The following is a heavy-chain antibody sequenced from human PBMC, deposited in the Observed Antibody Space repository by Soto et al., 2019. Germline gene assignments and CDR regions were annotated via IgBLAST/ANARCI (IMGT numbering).Heavy chain of an antibody. CDR3: ARDNGVVPAAIPRIGYYYYGMDV. D-gene: IGHD2-2*02. J-gene: IGHJ6*01. V-gene: IGHV3-33*01. CDR1: GFTFSSYG. Sequence: QVQLVESGGGVVQPGRSLRLSCAASGFTFSSYGMHWVRQAPGKGLEWVAVIWYDGSNKYYADSVKGRFTISRDNSKNTLYLQMNSLRAEDTAVYYCARDNGVVPAAIPRIGYYYYGMDVW. CDR2: IWYDGSNK.